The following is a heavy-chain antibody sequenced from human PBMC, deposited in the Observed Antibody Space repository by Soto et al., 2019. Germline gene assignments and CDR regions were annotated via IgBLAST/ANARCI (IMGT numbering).Heavy chain of an antibody. CDR2: IKSKTDGGTT. CDR1: GFTFNDAW. J-gene: IGHJ4*02. CDR3: TAGSPFNY. V-gene: IGHV3-15*01. Sequence: EVQLVESGGGLVKPGGSLRLSCAASGFTFNDAWMSWVRQPPGKGLEWVGRIKSKTDGGTTDYAAPVEGRFTISRDDSQNALFLQMNSPKTEDTAVYYCTAGSPFNYWGQGTLVTVSS.